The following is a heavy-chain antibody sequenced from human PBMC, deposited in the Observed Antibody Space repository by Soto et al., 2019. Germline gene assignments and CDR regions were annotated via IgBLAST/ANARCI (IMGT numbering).Heavy chain of an antibody. CDR2: IKSKTDGGTT. V-gene: IGHV3-15*07. J-gene: IGHJ6*02. D-gene: IGHD3-10*01. Sequence: GGSLRLSCAASGFTFSNAWMNWVRQAPGKGLEWVGRIKSKTDGGTTDYAAPVKGRFTISRDDSKNTLYLQMNSLKTEDTAVYYCTTDYYGSGYPDYYYYYGMDVWGQGTTVTV. CDR3: TTDYYGSGYPDYYYYYGMDV. CDR1: GFTFSNAW.